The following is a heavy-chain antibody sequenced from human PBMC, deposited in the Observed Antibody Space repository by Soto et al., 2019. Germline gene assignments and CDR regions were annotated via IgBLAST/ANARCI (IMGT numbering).Heavy chain of an antibody. CDR2: IYYSGST. D-gene: IGHD3-10*01. CDR1: GGSISSDGNY. Sequence: QVQLQESGPGLVKSSQTLSLTCTVSGGSISSDGNYWSWIRQHPGKGLEWIGYIYYSGSTNYNPSLNSRVTISVDTSKNQFSLKLNSVTAADTAVYYCARARMVRVIIYYYGMDVWGQGTTVTVSS. CDR3: ARARMVRVIIYYYGMDV. V-gene: IGHV4-31*03. J-gene: IGHJ6*02.